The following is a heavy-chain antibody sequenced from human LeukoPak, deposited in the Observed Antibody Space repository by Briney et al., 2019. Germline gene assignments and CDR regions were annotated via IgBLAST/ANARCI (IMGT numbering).Heavy chain of an antibody. CDR3: ARDGEYSSGLRTG. CDR2: IYSGGST. D-gene: IGHD6-19*01. CDR1: GFTVSSNY. J-gene: IGHJ4*02. Sequence: RSGGSLRLSCAASGFTVSSNYMSWVRQAPGKGLEWVSVIYSGGSTYYADSVKGRFTISRDNSKNSLYLQMNSLRAEDTAVYYCARDGEYSSGLRTGWGQGTLVTVSS. V-gene: IGHV3-53*01.